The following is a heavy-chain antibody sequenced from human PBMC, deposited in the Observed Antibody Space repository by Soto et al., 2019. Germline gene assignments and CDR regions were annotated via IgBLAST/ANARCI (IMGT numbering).Heavy chain of an antibody. J-gene: IGHJ4*02. CDR1: GFTFGSYA. CDR3: AKCRHGAAAGPFDY. V-gene: IGHV3-23*01. Sequence: PGGSLRLSCAASGFTFGSYAMSWVRQAPGKGLEWVSAISGSGGSTYYADSVKGLFTISRDNSKNTLYLQMNSLRAEDTAVYYCAKCRHGAAAGPFDYWGQGTLVTVSS. D-gene: IGHD6-13*01. CDR2: ISGSGGST.